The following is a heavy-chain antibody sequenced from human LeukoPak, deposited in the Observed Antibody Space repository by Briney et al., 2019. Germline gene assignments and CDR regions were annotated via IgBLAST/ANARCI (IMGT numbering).Heavy chain of an antibody. Sequence: PGGSLRLSCAASGFTFNNYWVHWVRHAPGKGLVWVSRINTDGSTTTYADSVKGRFTISRDNAKNTLYLQMNSLRVEDTAVYYCARGRGGSYHYWGQGTLVTVSS. J-gene: IGHJ4*02. V-gene: IGHV3-74*01. CDR1: GFTFNNYW. CDR2: INTDGSTT. CDR3: ARGRGGSYHY. D-gene: IGHD1-26*01.